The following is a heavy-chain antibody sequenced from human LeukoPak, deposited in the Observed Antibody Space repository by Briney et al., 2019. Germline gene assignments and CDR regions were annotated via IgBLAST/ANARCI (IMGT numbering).Heavy chain of an antibody. CDR1: GDSVSSNTAA. D-gene: IGHD6-6*01. J-gene: IGHJ4*02. CDR2: TYYKSKWFN. CDR3: AREYSSSSGPDF. V-gene: IGHV6-1*01. Sequence: SQTLSLTCAISGDSVSSNTAAWNWIRQSPSSGLEWLERTYYKSKWFNDYAESVTGRITINPDTSKNQFSLHLNSVTPEDTAVYYCAREYSSSSGPDFWGQGTLVTVSS.